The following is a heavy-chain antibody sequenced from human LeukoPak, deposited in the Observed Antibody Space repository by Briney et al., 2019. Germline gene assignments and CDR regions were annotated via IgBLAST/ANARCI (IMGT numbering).Heavy chain of an antibody. CDR1: GGSISSGGYY. V-gene: IGHV4-31*03. CDR3: ARGRLNSGYDPGFDY. D-gene: IGHD5-12*01. J-gene: IGHJ4*02. CDR2: IYYSGST. Sequence: SETLSLTCTVSGGSISSGGYYWSWIRQHPGKGLEWIGYIYYSGSTYYNPSLKSRVTISVDTSKNQFSLKLSSVTAADTAVYYCARGRLNSGYDPGFDYWGQGTLVTVSS.